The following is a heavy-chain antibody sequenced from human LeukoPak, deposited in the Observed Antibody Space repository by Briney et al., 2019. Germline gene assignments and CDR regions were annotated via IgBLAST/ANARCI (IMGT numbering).Heavy chain of an antibody. Sequence: ASVKVSCKASGGTFSSYAISWVRQAPGQGLEWMGRIIPILGIANYAQKFQGRVTITADKSTSTAYMELSSLRSEDTAVYYCARARNCGGDCTAFDIWGQGTMVTVSS. CDR3: ARARNCGGDCTAFDI. D-gene: IGHD2-21*02. J-gene: IGHJ3*02. CDR1: GGTFSSYA. CDR2: IIPILGIA. V-gene: IGHV1-69*04.